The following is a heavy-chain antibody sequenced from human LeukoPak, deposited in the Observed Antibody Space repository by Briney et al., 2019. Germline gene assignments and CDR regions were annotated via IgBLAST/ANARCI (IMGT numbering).Heavy chain of an antibody. D-gene: IGHD3-10*01. CDR3: ARGTGYGSGSYFDY. J-gene: IGHJ4*02. V-gene: IGHV4-4*02. CDR1: SGSISSSNW. Sequence: PSETLSLTCAVSSGSISSSNWWSWVRQPPGKGLEWIGEIYHSGSTNYNPSLKSRVTISVDKSKNQFSLKLSSVTAADTAVYYCARGTGYGSGSYFDYWGQGTLVTVSS. CDR2: IYHSGST.